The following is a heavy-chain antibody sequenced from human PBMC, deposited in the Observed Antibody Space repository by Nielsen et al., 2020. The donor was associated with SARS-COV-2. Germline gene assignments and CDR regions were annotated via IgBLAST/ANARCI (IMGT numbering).Heavy chain of an antibody. CDR1: GYTFSTYG. V-gene: IGHV1-18*01. CDR2: IRVHSGDA. J-gene: IGHJ6*02. Sequence: ASVKVSCKASGYTFSTYGITWVRQAPGQGLEWMGWIRVHSGDANYAQNLQGRVTMTRDTSTSTVYMELSSLRSEDTAVYYCAREPIAAAVYYYGMDVWGQGTTVTVSS. CDR3: AREPIAAAVYYYGMDV. D-gene: IGHD6-13*01.